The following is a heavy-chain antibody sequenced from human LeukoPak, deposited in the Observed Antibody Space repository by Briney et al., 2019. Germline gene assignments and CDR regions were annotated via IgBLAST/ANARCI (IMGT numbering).Heavy chain of an antibody. CDR3: ARRSSSWYYFED. J-gene: IGHJ4*02. D-gene: IGHD6-13*01. Sequence: SETLSLTCTVSGGSITSSDYWWAWIRLPPGRGLEWIGSIYYSGSTYYNPPLKSRATISVDTSKNQFSLKLGSVTAADAAVYFCARRSSSWYYFEDWGQGTLVTVSS. CDR1: GGSITSSDYW. CDR2: IYYSGST. V-gene: IGHV4-39*07.